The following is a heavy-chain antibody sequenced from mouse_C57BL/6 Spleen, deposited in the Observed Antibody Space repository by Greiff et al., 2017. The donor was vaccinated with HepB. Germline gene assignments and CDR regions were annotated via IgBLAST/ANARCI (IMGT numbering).Heavy chain of an antibody. CDR2: IDPNSGGT. CDR1: GYTFTSYW. D-gene: IGHD1-1*01. V-gene: IGHV1-72*01. Sequence: QVQLKQPGAELVKPGASVKLSCKASGYTFTSYWMHWVKQRPGRGLEWIGRIDPNSGGTKYNEKFKSKATLTVDKPSSTAYMQLSSLTSEDSAVYYCARRGLLYSWGFAYWGQGTLVTVSA. CDR3: ARRGLLYSWGFAY. J-gene: IGHJ3*01.